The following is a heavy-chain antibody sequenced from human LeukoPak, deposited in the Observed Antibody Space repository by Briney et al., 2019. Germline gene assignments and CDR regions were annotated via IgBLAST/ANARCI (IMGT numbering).Heavy chain of an antibody. V-gene: IGHV3-43*02. Sequence: GGSLRLSCAASGFTFDDYAMHWVRQAPGQGLEWVSLISGDGTNTYYADSVKGRFTVSRDNSKSSLFLQMNSLRTEDTALYYCARGAQWLVEYWGQGTLVTVSS. D-gene: IGHD6-19*01. J-gene: IGHJ4*02. CDR3: ARGAQWLVEY. CDR1: GFTFDDYA. CDR2: ISGDGTNT.